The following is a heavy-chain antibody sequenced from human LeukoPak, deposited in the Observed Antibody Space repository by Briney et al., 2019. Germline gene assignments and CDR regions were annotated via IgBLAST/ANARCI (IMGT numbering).Heavy chain of an antibody. D-gene: IGHD3-3*01. CDR3: AREFGDYDFWGGNEKKRIDY. CDR2: IYYSGST. J-gene: IGHJ4*02. CDR1: GGSISSGDYY. Sequence: SETLSLTCTVSGGSISSGDYYWSWIRQPPGKGLEWIGYIYYSGSTYYNPSLKSRVTISVDTSKNQFSLKLSSVTAADTAVYYCAREFGDYDFWGGNEKKRIDYWGQGTLVTVSS. V-gene: IGHV4-30-4*01.